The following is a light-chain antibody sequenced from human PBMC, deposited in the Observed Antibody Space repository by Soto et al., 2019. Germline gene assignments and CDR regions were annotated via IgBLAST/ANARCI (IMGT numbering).Light chain of an antibody. CDR3: TSYTSSSTYV. CDR1: SSDVGGYNY. Sequence: QSALTQPASVSGSPGQSITISCTGTSSDVGGYNYVSWYQQHPGKAPKLMIYEVSNRPSGVSNRFSGSKSGNTASLTISRLQAEDEADYYCTSYTSSSTYVFRTGTKVTVL. V-gene: IGLV2-14*01. CDR2: EVS. J-gene: IGLJ1*01.